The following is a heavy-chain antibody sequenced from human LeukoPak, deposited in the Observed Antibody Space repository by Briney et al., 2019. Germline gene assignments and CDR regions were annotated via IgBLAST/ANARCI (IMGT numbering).Heavy chain of an antibody. CDR3: ASGYCSSTSCFDY. CDR1: GGSISTYY. CDR2: IYHSGST. Sequence: SETLSLTCTVSGGSISTYYWNWIRQPPGKGLEWIGYIYHSGSTNHNPSLKSRVTISVDTSKNQFSLKLSSVTAADTAVYYCASGYCSSTSCFDYWGQGTLVTVSS. V-gene: IGHV4-59*12. D-gene: IGHD2-2*01. J-gene: IGHJ4*02.